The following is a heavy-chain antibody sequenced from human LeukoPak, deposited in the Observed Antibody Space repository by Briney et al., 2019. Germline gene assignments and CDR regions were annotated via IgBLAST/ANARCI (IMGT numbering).Heavy chain of an antibody. D-gene: IGHD3-22*01. J-gene: IGHJ3*02. CDR2: IIPIFGTA. CDR1: GGTFSSYA. Sequence: SVKVSCKASGGTFSSYAISWVRQAPGQGLEWMGGIIPIFGTANYAQKFQGRVTITADGSTSTAYMELSSLRSEDTAVYYCARDRFSRDDSSGYEGFAFDIWGQGTMVTVSS. V-gene: IGHV1-69*13. CDR3: ARDRFSRDDSSGYEGFAFDI.